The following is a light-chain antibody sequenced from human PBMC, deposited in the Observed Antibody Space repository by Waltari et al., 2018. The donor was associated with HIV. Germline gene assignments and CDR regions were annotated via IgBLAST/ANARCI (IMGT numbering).Light chain of an antibody. V-gene: IGKV1-17*01. CDR2: SAS. J-gene: IGKJ1*01. CDR3: LQSNTYPWT. CDR1: QDIRND. Sequence: DIQLTQSPSSLSASVRDRVTITCRASQDIRNDLGWYQQRPGKVPERLIYSASSLQSGVPSRFSGSGSGTEFTLTISSLHPEDFATYYCLQSNTYPWTFGQGTRVEVK.